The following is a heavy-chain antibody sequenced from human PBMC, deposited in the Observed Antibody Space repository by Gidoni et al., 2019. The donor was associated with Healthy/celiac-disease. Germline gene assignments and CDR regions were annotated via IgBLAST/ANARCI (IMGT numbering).Heavy chain of an antibody. Sequence: EVQLVESGGGLVQPGGSLRLSCAASGFTVSSYWISWVRQAPGKGLAWVANIKQDGSEKYYVDSVKGRFTISRDNAKNSLYLQMNSLRAEDTAVYYCARSPHIVVVTAAGPFDAFDIWGQGTMVTVSS. V-gene: IGHV3-7*03. D-gene: IGHD2-21*02. J-gene: IGHJ3*02. CDR3: ARSPHIVVVTAAGPFDAFDI. CDR1: GFTVSSYW. CDR2: IKQDGSEK.